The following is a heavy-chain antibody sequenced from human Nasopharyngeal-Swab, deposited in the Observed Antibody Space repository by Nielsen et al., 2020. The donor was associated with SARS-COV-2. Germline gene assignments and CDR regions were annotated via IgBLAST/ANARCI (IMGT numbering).Heavy chain of an antibody. V-gene: IGHV5-10-1*01. CDR1: GYSFATYW. CDR2: IDPGDSYS. D-gene: IGHD1-1*01. Sequence: GESLKISCKASGYSFATYWITWVRQMSGKGLEWMGRIDPGDSYSMYSPSFQGHVTFSADKSTSTAFLEWSSLKASDTAMYYCVGHSSTGTYAFANWGQGTLVTVSS. J-gene: IGHJ4*02. CDR3: VGHSSTGTYAFAN.